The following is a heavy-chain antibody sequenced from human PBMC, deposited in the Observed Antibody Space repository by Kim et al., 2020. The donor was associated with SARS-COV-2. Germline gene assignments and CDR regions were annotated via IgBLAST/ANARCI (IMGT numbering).Heavy chain of an antibody. J-gene: IGHJ6*04. V-gene: IGHV3-33*01. CDR1: GFTFSSYG. Sequence: GGSLRLSCAASGFTFSSYGMHWVRQAPGKGLEWVAVIWYDGSNKYYADSVKGRFTISRDNSKNTLYLQMNSLRAEDTAVYYCARDTAQVTPPLYGIDVWGRGHTVTVLS. CDR3: ARDTAQVTPPLYGIDV. CDR2: IWYDGSNK. D-gene: IGHD5-18*01.